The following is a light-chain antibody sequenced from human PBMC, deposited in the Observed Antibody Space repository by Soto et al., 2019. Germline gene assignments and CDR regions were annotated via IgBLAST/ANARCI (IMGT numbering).Light chain of an antibody. CDR1: QSIRTW. J-gene: IGKJ1*01. Sequence: DIHLTQSPSTLSASVGDRVTMTCRASQSIRTWLAWYQQKPGKAPRLLMYQASSLKSGVPSRFSGSGSETDFTLTITSLQPDDTATYFCQQYITYLWTFGQGTKVDIK. CDR3: QQYITYLWT. CDR2: QAS. V-gene: IGKV1-5*03.